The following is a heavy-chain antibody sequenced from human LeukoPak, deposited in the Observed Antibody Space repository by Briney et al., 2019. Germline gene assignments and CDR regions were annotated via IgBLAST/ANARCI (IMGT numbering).Heavy chain of an antibody. J-gene: IGHJ4*02. CDR3: ARHQPLDY. Sequence: GGSLRLSCAASGFTFNSYWMHWVRQAPGKGLVWVSRVNSDGSYTSFADSVKGRFTISRDNAKNTLYLQMNSLRAEDTTVYYCARHQPLDYWGPGTLVTVSS. V-gene: IGHV3-74*01. CDR2: VNSDGSYT. CDR1: GFTFNSYW.